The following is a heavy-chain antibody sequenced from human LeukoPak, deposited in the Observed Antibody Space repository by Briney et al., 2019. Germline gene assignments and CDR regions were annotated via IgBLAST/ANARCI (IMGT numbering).Heavy chain of an antibody. Sequence: PGGSLRLSCAASGFTFSDYYMSWIRQAPGKGLEWVSGISSSSSYTNNADSVKGRFTISRDNAKNSLYLQMNSLRAEDTAVYYCAREVDAAMVPSIGDDYWGQGTLVTVSS. V-gene: IGHV3-11*06. CDR3: AREVDAAMVPSIGDDY. D-gene: IGHD5-18*01. CDR1: GFTFSDYY. J-gene: IGHJ4*02. CDR2: ISSSSSYT.